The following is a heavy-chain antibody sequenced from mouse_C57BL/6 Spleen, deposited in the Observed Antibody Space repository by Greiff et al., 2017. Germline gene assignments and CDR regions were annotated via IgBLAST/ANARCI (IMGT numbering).Heavy chain of an antibody. V-gene: IGHV14-4*01. CDR2: IDPENGDT. D-gene: IGHD1-3*01. Sequence: EVQLKQSGAELVRPGASVKLSCTASGFNIKDDYMHWVKQRPEQGLEWIGWIDPENGDTEYASKFQGKATITADTSSNTAYLQLSSLTSEDTAVYYWTTGLRGLDYWGQGTTLTVSS. CDR1: GFNIKDDY. J-gene: IGHJ2*01. CDR3: TTGLRGLDY.